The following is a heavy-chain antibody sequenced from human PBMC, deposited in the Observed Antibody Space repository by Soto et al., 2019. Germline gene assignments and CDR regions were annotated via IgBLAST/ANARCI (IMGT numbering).Heavy chain of an antibody. D-gene: IGHD1-26*01. V-gene: IGHV1-69*01. J-gene: IGHJ6*02. CDR2: IIPIFGTA. CDR3: ARDGVGATSYYYYGMDV. CDR1: GGTFSSYA. Sequence: QVQLVQSGAEVKKPGSSVKVSCKASGGTFSSYAISWVRQAPGQGLEWMGGIIPIFGTANYAQKFQGRVTITADESKSTAYMELSSLRAEDTAVYYCARDGVGATSYYYYGMDVWGQGTTVTVSS.